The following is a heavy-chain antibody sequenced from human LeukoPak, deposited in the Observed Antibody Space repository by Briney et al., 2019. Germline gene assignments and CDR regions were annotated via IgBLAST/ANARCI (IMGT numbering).Heavy chain of an antibody. CDR1: GYTFTGYY. CDR3: ARGVRYSSSSAITKFSRFDY. Sequence: VASVKVSCKASGYTFTGYYMHWVRQAPGQGLEWMGWINPNSGGTNYAQKFQGRVTMTRDTSISTAYMELSRLRSDDTAVYYCARGVRYSSSSAITKFSRFDYWGQGTLVTVSS. D-gene: IGHD6-6*01. CDR2: INPNSGGT. J-gene: IGHJ4*02. V-gene: IGHV1-2*02.